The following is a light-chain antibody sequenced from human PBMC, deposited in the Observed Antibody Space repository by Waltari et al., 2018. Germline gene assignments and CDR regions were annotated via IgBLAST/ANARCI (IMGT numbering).Light chain of an antibody. J-gene: IGKJ2*01. CDR3: QQYYDTPFT. Sequence: DIQMTQSPSALSASVGDRVTISCRTSQSINSNLAWYQQSPGKAPKLLIHDTTSLQSGIPSRFSGSGSGTDFTLTISGLQPEDSATYDCQQYYDTPFTFGQGTKVEIK. CDR1: QSINSN. CDR2: DTT. V-gene: IGKV1-NL1*01.